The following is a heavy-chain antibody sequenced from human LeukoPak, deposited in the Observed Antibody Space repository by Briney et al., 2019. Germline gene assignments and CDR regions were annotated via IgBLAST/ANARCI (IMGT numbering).Heavy chain of an antibody. CDR1: GYSISSGYY. CDR2: IYHSGST. Sequence: PSETLSLTCAVSGYSISSGYYWGWIRQPPGKGLGWIGSIYHSGSTYYNPSLKSRVTISVDTSKNQFSLKLSSVTAADTAVYYCARALTPESAFDYWGQGTLVTVSS. V-gene: IGHV4-38-2*01. CDR3: ARALTPESAFDY. J-gene: IGHJ4*02.